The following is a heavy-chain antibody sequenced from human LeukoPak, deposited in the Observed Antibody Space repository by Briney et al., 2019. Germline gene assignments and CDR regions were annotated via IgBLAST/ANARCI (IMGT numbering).Heavy chain of an antibody. CDR3: ASTVTTSDAEYFQH. CDR2: IKQDGSEK. CDR1: GFTVSRNY. J-gene: IGHJ1*01. D-gene: IGHD4-17*01. V-gene: IGHV3-7*01. Sequence: GGSLRLSCAVSGFTVSRNYMSWVRQAPGKGLEWVANIKQDGSEKYYVDSVKGRFTISRDNAKNSLYLQMNSLRAEDTAVYYCASTVTTSDAEYFQHWGQGTLVTVSS.